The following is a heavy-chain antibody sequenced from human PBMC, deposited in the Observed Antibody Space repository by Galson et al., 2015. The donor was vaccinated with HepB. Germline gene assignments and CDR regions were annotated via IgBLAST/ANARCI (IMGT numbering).Heavy chain of an antibody. CDR1: GFTFSSYS. CDR3: ATQTGGAFDI. D-gene: IGHD7-27*01. J-gene: IGHJ3*02. CDR2: IYSGGST. V-gene: IGHV3-53*01. Sequence: SLRLSCAASGFTFSSYSMNWVRQAPGKGLEWVSVIYSGGSTYYADSVKGRFTISRDNSKNTLYLQMNSLRAEDTAVYYCATQTGGAFDIWGQGTMVTVSS.